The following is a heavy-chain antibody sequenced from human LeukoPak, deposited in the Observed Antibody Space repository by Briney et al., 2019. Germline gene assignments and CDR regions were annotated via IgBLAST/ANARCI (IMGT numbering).Heavy chain of an antibody. Sequence: ASVKVSCKASGYTFTDNYLHWVRQAPGQGLEWMGMIYPRDGSTSYAQNFQGRVTVTRDTSTTTVHMELRGLRSEDTAVYYCARDQEGFDYWGQGTVVTVSS. V-gene: IGHV1-46*01. CDR2: IYPRDGST. CDR1: GYTFTDNY. J-gene: IGHJ4*02. CDR3: ARDQEGFDY.